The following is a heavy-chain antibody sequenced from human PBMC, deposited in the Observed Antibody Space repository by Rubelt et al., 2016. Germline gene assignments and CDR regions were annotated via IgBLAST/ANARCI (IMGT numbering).Heavy chain of an antibody. J-gene: IGHJ3*02. CDR2: ISTYNGNT. CDR3: FVDAFDI. V-gene: IGHV1-18*01. D-gene: IGHD2-21*01. Sequence: QVQLVQSGAEVKKPGASVKVSCKASGYTFTKYGVSWVRQAPGQGLEWMGWISTYNGNTNYAQKHQGRVTMTTETHTSTDYRDLGSLRSEYTAVYYCFVDAFDIWGQGTMVTVSS. CDR1: GYTFTKYG.